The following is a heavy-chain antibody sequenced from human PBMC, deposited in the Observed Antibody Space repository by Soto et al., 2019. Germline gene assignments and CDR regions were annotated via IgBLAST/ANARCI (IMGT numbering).Heavy chain of an antibody. CDR1: GFPFSKAW. CDR2: IKSKADGGTT. D-gene: IGHD2-15*01. V-gene: IGHV3-15*01. CDR3: TKVLGYCSGGNCFTFDY. J-gene: IGHJ4*02. Sequence: EVQLVESGGGLVKPGGYLRLSCAASGFPFSKAWMSWVRQVPGKGLEWVGRIKSKADGGTTDYAAPVKGRFTISSDDSSNTLYLQMNSLKTEDTAVYYCTKVLGYCSGGNCFTFDYWGQGAVVTVSS.